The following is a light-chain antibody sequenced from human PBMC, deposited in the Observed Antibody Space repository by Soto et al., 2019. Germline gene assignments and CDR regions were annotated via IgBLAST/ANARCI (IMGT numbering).Light chain of an antibody. CDR1: QSVSTN. CDR3: QQYTGPPTT. V-gene: IGKV3-15*01. CDR2: GAS. Sequence: EIVMTQSPATLSVSPGERATLSCRASQSVSTNLAWYQQKPGQAPRLVIYGASTRATGIPARFSGSGSGTDFTLTITRLEPEDSAVYFCQQYTGPPTTFGQGTRLEIK. J-gene: IGKJ5*01.